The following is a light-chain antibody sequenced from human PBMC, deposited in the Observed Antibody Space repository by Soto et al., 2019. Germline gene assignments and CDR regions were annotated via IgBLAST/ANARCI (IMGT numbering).Light chain of an antibody. CDR1: QSLSSRN. Sequence: ELVLTQSPGTLSLSPGERATLSCRASQSLSSRNLAWYQQKPGQAPRPLIYGVSSRATGIPDRFSGSGSGTDFTLTISRLEPEDFAVYYCKQYDSSPRTFGQGTRLEIK. CDR2: GVS. J-gene: IGKJ5*01. CDR3: KQYDSSPRT. V-gene: IGKV3-20*01.